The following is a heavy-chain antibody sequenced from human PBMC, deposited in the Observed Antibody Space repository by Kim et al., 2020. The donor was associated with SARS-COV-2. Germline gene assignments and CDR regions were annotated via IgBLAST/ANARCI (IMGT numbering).Heavy chain of an antibody. D-gene: IGHD1-26*01. CDR3: ARLPYSGSYYYFDY. V-gene: IGHV5-51*01. J-gene: IGHJ4*02. Sequence: SPSFQGQVTISADKSISTAYLQWSSLKASDTAMYYCARLPYSGSYYYFDYWGQGTLVTVSS.